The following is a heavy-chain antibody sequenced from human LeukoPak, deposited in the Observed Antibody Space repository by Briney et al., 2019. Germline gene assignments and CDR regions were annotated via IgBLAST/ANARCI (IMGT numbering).Heavy chain of an antibody. CDR2: IYYSGST. V-gene: IGHV4-59*01. Sequence: SETLSLTCTVSGGSISSYYWSWIRQPPGKGLEWIGYIYYSGSTNYNPSLKSRVTISVDTSENRFSLKLTSVTAADTAVYYCARVEWELLGFDYWGQGTLVTVSS. D-gene: IGHD1-26*01. J-gene: IGHJ4*02. CDR1: GGSISSYY. CDR3: ARVEWELLGFDY.